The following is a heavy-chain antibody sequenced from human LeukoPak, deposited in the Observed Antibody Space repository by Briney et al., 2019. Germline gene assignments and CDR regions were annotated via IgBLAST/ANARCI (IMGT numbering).Heavy chain of an antibody. CDR1: GYTFTGYY. J-gene: IGHJ5*02. CDR3: ARVGGYNWNDGNWFDP. D-gene: IGHD1-1*01. V-gene: IGHV1-2*02. CDR2: INPNSGGT. Sequence: ASVKVSCKASGYTFTGYYMHWVRQAPGQGLEWMGWINPNSGGTNYAQKLQGRVTMTTDTSTSTAYMELRSLRSDDTAVYYCARVGGYNWNDGNWFDPWGQGTLVTVSS.